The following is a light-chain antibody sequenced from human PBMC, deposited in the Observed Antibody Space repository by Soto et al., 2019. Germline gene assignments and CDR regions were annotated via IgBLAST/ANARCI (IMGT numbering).Light chain of an antibody. V-gene: IGLV2-8*01. CDR1: SSDVGGYNY. J-gene: IGLJ1*01. Sequence: QSVLTQPPSASGSPGQSVTISCTGTSSDVGGYNYVSWYQQHPGKATKLMIYEVSKRPSGVPDRFSGSKSGNTASLPVSVLQAEDEADNYCSSYAGSTGVFGTGTKVTVL. CDR3: SSYAGSTGV. CDR2: EVS.